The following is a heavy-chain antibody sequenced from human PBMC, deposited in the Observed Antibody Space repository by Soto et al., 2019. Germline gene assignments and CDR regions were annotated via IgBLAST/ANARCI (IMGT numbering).Heavy chain of an antibody. CDR2: IYYSGTT. J-gene: IGHJ4*02. D-gene: IGHD1-26*01. CDR1: GYSISSSNW. Sequence: QVQLQESGPGLVKPSDTLSLTCAVSGYSISSSNWWGWIRQPPGKGLEWIGYIYYSGTTYYNPSLKRRGTMSVNTPKNKFSLKLTAVTAVDTAVYYCARREIQGPIDYWGQGTLVTVSS. V-gene: IGHV4-28*01. CDR3: ARREIQGPIDY.